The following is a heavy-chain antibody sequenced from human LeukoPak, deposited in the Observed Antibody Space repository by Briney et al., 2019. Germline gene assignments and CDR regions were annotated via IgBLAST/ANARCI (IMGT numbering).Heavy chain of an antibody. D-gene: IGHD4-17*01. J-gene: IGHJ3*02. CDR3: ARDLVTVTKGFDI. CDR2: ISYIGST. Sequence: SETLSLTCAVSDDSFSSHYWTWIRQPPGKGLEWIGYISYIGSTNYNPSLKSRVTISIDTSKNQFSLKLTSVAAADTAVYYCARDLVTVTKGFDIWGQGTMVSVSS. V-gene: IGHV4-59*11. CDR1: DDSFSSHY.